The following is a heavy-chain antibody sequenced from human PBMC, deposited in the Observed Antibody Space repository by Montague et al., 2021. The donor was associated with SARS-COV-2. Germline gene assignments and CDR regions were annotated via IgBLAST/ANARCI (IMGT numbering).Heavy chain of an antibody. Sequence: SLRLSCAASGFTFSSYWMSWVRQAPGKGLEWVAHIKQDGSEKYYVDSVKGRFTISRDNAKNSLYLQMNSLRAEDTAVYYCARDYKPVGRDGYNYDYYYGMDVWGQGTTVTGSS. J-gene: IGHJ6*02. D-gene: IGHD5-24*01. CDR1: GFTFSSYW. CDR2: IKQDGSEK. CDR3: ARDYKPVGRDGYNYDYYYGMDV. V-gene: IGHV3-7*01.